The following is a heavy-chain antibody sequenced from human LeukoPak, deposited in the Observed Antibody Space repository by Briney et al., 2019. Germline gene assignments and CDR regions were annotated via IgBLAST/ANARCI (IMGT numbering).Heavy chain of an antibody. CDR1: GFTFSRYS. J-gene: IGHJ4*02. CDR3: ARGYCSSGSCYSPAFDY. D-gene: IGHD2-15*01. V-gene: IGHV3-21*01. Sequence: GGSLRLSCAASGFTFSRYSMNWVRQAPGKGLEWVSSISGSSSYIYYADSVKGRFTISRHNAKNSPYLQMNSLRAEDTAVYYCARGYCSSGSCYSPAFDYWGQGTLVTVSS. CDR2: ISGSSSYI.